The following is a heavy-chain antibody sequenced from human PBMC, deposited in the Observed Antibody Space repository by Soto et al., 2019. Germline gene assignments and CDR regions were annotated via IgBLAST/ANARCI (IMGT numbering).Heavy chain of an antibody. CDR2: SNTRNGNT. CDR3: PTGGRKSSSSSGSVSFG. J-gene: IGHJ4*02. D-gene: IGHD3-22*01. Sequence: QVQLVQSGAEVKKPGASAKVSCKASGYSFTTYDIQWVRKAPGQTFEWMGRSNTRNGNTKNSQNFQGRVTITRDRSATAGDTVVGRLRAEGSAVYSCPTGGRKSSSSSGSVSFGWGQGTLVTDSS. V-gene: IGHV1-3*04. CDR1: GYSFTTYD.